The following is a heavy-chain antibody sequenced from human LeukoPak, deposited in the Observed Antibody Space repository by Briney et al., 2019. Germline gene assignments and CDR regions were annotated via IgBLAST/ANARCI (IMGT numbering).Heavy chain of an antibody. CDR1: GFTFSSYS. D-gene: IGHD2-15*01. V-gene: IGHV3-21*01. J-gene: IGHJ4*02. Sequence: GGSLRLSCAASGFTFSSYSINWVRQAPGKGLEWVSSISSGSGHIFYADSVKGRFTISRDNAENTLNLQMNSLRAEDTALYYCARSGAPTPDYWGQGTLVIVSS. CDR2: ISSGSGHI. CDR3: ARSGAPTPDY.